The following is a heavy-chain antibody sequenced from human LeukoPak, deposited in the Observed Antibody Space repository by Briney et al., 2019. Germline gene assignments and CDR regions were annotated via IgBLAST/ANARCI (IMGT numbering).Heavy chain of an antibody. D-gene: IGHD6-13*01. CDR2: IYYSGST. V-gene: IGHV4-30-4*08. Sequence: PSETLSLTCTVSGGSISSGNYYWSWIRQPPGKGLEWIGYIYYSGSTYYNPSLKSRIAISVDTPKNQFSLKLSSVTAADTAVYYCARSSFYSSSWYFDYWGQGTLVTVSS. CDR1: GGSISSGNYY. CDR3: ARSSFYSSSWYFDY. J-gene: IGHJ4*02.